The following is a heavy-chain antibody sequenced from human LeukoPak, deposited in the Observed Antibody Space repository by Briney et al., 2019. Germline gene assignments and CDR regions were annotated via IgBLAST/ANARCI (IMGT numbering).Heavy chain of an antibody. J-gene: IGHJ4*02. D-gene: IGHD2-21*02. Sequence: GGSLRLSCAASGFTFSSYAMRWVRQAPGKGLEWVSGVSGSSDSTNYADSVKGRFTISRDNSKNTLYLQMNSLRAEDTAVYYCAKALGGSRAYCGGACYSPIDYWGQGTLVTVPS. CDR1: GFTFSSYA. V-gene: IGHV3-23*01. CDR3: AKALGGSRAYCGGACYSPIDY. CDR2: VSGSSDST.